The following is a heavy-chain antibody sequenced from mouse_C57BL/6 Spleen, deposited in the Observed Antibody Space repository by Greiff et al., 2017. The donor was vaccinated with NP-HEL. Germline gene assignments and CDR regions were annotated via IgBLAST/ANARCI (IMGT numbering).Heavy chain of an antibody. V-gene: IGHV1-4*01. Sequence: VQLQQSGAELARPGASVKMSCKASGYTFTSYTMHWVKQRPGQGLEWIGYINPSSGYTKYNQKFKDKATLTADKSSSTAYMQLSSLTSEDYAVYYGARPYYSNAMDYWGQGTSVTVSS. CDR3: ARPYYSNAMDY. D-gene: IGHD2-5*01. CDR1: GYTFTSYT. J-gene: IGHJ4*01. CDR2: INPSSGYT.